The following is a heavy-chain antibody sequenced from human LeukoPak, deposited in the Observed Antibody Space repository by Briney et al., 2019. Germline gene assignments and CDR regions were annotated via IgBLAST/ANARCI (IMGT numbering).Heavy chain of an antibody. CDR2: IYSSGST. CDR3: ARRGDGGRSFDY. J-gene: IGHJ4*02. D-gene: IGHD4-23*01. V-gene: IGHV3-53*01. Sequence: GGSLRLPCAASGFNVSNNYMTWVRQAPGKGLEWVSLIYSSGSTYYADSVKGRFTISRDNCKNTLYLQVNSLRAEDTAVYYCARRGDGGRSFDYWGQGTLVTVSS. CDR1: GFNVSNNY.